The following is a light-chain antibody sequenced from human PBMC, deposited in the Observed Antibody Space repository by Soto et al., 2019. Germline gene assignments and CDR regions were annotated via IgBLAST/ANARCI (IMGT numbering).Light chain of an antibody. V-gene: IGKV3-11*01. CDR3: QQRSDWQYS. CDR1: QSVSGY. J-gene: IGKJ2*03. Sequence: ELVLTQSPATLSLSPGERATLSCRASQSVSGYSAWYQQKPGQAPRLLIYDTSNRATGIPARFRGSGSGTDFTLNISGLEPEDFAVYYCQQRSDWQYSFGLGTRLEIK. CDR2: DTS.